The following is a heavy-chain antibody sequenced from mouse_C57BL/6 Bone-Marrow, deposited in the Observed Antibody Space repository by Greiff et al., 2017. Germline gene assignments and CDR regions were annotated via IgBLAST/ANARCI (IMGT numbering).Heavy chain of an antibody. V-gene: IGHV1-82*01. CDR2: IYPGDGDT. Sequence: VQGVESGPELVKPGASVKISCKASGYAFSSSWMNWVKQRPGKGLEWIGRIYPGDGDTNYNGKFKGKATLTADKSSSTAYMQLSSLTSEDSAVYFCARFDGSRYYFDYWGQGTTLTVSS. CDR1: GYAFSSSW. D-gene: IGHD1-1*01. CDR3: ARFDGSRYYFDY. J-gene: IGHJ2*01.